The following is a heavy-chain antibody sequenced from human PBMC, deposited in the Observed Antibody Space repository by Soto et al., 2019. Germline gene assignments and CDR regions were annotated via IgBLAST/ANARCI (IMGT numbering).Heavy chain of an antibody. CDR1: GGSFSGYY. J-gene: IGHJ6*02. D-gene: IGHD2-21*02. CDR2: INHSGST. Sequence: SETLSLTXAVYGGSFSGYYWSWIRQPPGKGLEWIGEINHSGSTNYNPSLKSRVTISVDTSKNQFSLKLSSVTAADTAVYYCARELVVTPYYYYYGMDVWGQGTTVTVSS. CDR3: ARELVVTPYYYYYGMDV. V-gene: IGHV4-34*01.